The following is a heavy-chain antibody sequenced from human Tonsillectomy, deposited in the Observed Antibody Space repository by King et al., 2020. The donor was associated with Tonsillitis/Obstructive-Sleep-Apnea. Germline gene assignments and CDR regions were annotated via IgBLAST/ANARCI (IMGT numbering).Heavy chain of an antibody. CDR2: INHSGST. CDR3: ARGFPTYYDFWSGYYGEGYYFDY. Sequence: VQLQQWGAGLLKPSETLSLTCAVYGGSFSGYYWRWIRQPPGKGLEWIGEINHSGSTNYNPSLKSRVTISVDTSKIQFSLKLSSVTAADTAVYYCARGFPTYYDFWSGYYGEGYYFDYWGQGTLVTVSS. CDR1: GGSFSGYY. J-gene: IGHJ4*02. V-gene: IGHV4-34*01. D-gene: IGHD3-3*01.